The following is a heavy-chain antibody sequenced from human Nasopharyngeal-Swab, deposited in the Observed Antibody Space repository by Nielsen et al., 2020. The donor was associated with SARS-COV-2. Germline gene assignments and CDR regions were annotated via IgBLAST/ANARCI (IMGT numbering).Heavy chain of an antibody. D-gene: IGHD3-3*01. V-gene: IGHV3-21*01. CDR3: ARALWSGYI. CDR2: ISSSNYDL. CDR1: GFTFSSFS. J-gene: IGHJ4*02. Sequence: GESLKISCAASGFTFSSFSMTWVRQAPGKGLEWVASISSSNYDLYYADSMKGRFTISRDDAKNSLSLQMNSLRVEDTAVYYCARALWSGYIWGQGTLVTVSS.